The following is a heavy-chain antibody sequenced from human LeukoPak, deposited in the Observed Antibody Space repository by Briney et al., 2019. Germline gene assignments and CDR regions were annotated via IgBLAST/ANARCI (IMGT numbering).Heavy chain of an antibody. CDR2: IGTAGDT. CDR3: ARGLGYCSGGSCLGWFDP. CDR1: GFTFSSYD. J-gene: IGHJ5*02. D-gene: IGHD2-15*01. V-gene: IGHV3-13*01. Sequence: GGSLRLSCAASGFTFSSYDMHWVRQATGKGLEWVSAIGTAGDTYYPGSVKGRFTISRENAKNSLYLQMNSLRAGDTAVYYCARGLGYCSGGSCLGWFDPWGQGTLVTVSS.